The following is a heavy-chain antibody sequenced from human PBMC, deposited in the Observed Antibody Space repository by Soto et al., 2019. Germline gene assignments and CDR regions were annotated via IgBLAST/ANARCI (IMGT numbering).Heavy chain of an antibody. V-gene: IGHV1-18*01. CDR3: AARAGYSFLDV. Sequence: SSVKVSCKASGCTFTSYGISWVRPAPGQGLEWMGWMSAYTGNTNYAQKFKERVTITRDMSTSTAYMELSSLRSEDTAVYYCAARAGYSFLDVWGQGTTVTVSS. CDR1: GCTFTSYG. J-gene: IGHJ6*02. D-gene: IGHD6-13*01. CDR2: MSAYTGNT.